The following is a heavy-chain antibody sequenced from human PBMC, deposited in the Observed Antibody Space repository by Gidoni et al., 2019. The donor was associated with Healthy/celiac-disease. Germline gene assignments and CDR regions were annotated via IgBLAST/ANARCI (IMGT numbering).Heavy chain of an antibody. CDR1: GLTFDDYA. Sequence: EVQLVESGGGLVQPGRSLRLSCAASGLTFDDYAMHWVRQAPGKGLEWVSGISWNVGSIGYADSVKGRFTISRDNAKNSLYLQMNSLRAEDTALYYCAKGADWLLMEGWDYWGQGTLVTVSS. CDR2: ISWNVGSI. CDR3: AKGADWLLMEGWDY. D-gene: IGHD3-9*01. J-gene: IGHJ4*02. V-gene: IGHV3-9*01.